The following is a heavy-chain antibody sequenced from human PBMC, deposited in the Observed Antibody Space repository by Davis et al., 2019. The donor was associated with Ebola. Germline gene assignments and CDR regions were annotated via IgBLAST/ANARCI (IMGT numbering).Heavy chain of an antibody. Sequence: GGSLRLSCAASEFTFTTSWMHWVRQAPGKGLEWVSSISSSSSYIYYADSVKGRFTISRDNAKNTLYLQMNSLRAEDTAVYYCAREEREYYYDSSGYYTYRLIDYWGQGTLVTVSS. CDR1: EFTFTTSW. J-gene: IGHJ4*02. CDR2: ISSSSSYI. D-gene: IGHD3-22*01. V-gene: IGHV3-21*01. CDR3: AREEREYYYDSSGYYTYRLIDY.